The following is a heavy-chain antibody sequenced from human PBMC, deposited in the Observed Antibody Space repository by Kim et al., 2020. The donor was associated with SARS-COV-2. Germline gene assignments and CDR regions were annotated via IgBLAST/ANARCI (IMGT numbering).Heavy chain of an antibody. CDR3: ARHPSAEYYFDY. J-gene: IGHJ4*02. V-gene: IGHV4-39*01. Sequence: YSTPSLKSRVPIPVEPSKNQFSLKLSSVTAADTAVYYCARHPSAEYYFDYWGQGTLVTVSS.